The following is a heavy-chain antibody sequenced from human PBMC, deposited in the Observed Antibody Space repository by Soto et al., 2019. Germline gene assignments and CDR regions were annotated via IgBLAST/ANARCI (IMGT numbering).Heavy chain of an antibody. D-gene: IGHD2-15*01. V-gene: IGHV1-18*01. CDR3: ARGYCRGGSCYSLTTDWFDP. CDR2: ISAYNGNT. Sequence: QVQLVQSGAEVKKPGASVKVSCKASGYTFTSYGISWVRQAPGQGLEWMGWISAYNGNTNYAQKLQGRVTMTTDTSLSTAYMELRSLRSDDTAVYYCARGYCRGGSCYSLTTDWFDPWGQGTLVTVST. J-gene: IGHJ5*02. CDR1: GYTFTSYG.